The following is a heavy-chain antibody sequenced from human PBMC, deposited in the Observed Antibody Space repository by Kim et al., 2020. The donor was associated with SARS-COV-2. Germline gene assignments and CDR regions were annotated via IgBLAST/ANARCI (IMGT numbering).Heavy chain of an antibody. CDR3: ARALILITIFGVVGPFDY. J-gene: IGHJ4*02. Sequence: SETLSLTCTVSGGSISSGGYYWSWIRQHPGKGLEWIGYIYYSGSTYYNPSLKSRVTISVDTSKNQFSQKLSSVTAADTAVYYCARALILITIFGVVGPFDYWGQGTLVTVSS. V-gene: IGHV4-31*03. CDR2: IYYSGST. D-gene: IGHD3-3*01. CDR1: GGSISSGGYY.